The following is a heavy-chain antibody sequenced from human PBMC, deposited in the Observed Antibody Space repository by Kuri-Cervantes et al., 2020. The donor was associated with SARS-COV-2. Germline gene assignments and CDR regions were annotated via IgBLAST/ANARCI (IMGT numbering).Heavy chain of an antibody. Sequence: GGSLRLSCEASGVTGSNFEMNWVRQAPGKGLEWVAYISESGATIYYADSVKGRFTISRDNSKNTLYLQVNSLRAEDTAVYYCAKDRSPYSSYWYYFDYWGQGTLVTVSS. CDR2: ISESGATI. CDR1: GVTGSNFE. J-gene: IGHJ4*02. V-gene: IGHV3-48*03. D-gene: IGHD6-13*01. CDR3: AKDRSPYSSYWYYFDY.